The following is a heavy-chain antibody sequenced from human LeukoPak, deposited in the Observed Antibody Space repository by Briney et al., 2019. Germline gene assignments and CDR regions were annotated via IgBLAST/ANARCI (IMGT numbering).Heavy chain of an antibody. D-gene: IGHD6-19*01. CDR1: GFTFSRYS. V-gene: IGHV3-21*01. CDR2: ISSGSSYI. Sequence: SGGSLRLSCAASGFTFSRYSMNWVRQAPGKGLEWVSSISSGSSYIYYADSVKGRFTISRDNAENSLYLQMNSLRDEDTAVYYCARDPYSGGYGAYYYYYMDVWGKGTTVTVSS. J-gene: IGHJ6*03. CDR3: ARDPYSGGYGAYYYYYMDV.